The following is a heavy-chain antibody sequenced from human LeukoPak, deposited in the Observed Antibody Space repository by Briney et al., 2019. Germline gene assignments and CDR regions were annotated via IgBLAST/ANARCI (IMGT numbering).Heavy chain of an antibody. J-gene: IGHJ3*02. CDR3: ATTTGYSNGAFDI. Sequence: GESLKISCKASGYIFTTHWLGWVRQMPGKGLEWMRMIYPDDSDTRYNPSFQGQVTMSADKSISTAYLQWSSLKASDTAMYYCATTTGYSNGAFDIWGQGTMVTVSS. CDR2: IYPDDSDT. CDR1: GYIFTTHW. D-gene: IGHD6-19*01. V-gene: IGHV5-51*06.